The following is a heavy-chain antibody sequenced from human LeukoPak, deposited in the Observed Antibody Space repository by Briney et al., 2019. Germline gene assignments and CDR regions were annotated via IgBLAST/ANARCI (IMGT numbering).Heavy chain of an antibody. V-gene: IGHV1-2*02. CDR3: ARAKIAAAGMKVWVRGEYFQH. CDR1: GYTFTGYY. J-gene: IGHJ1*01. Sequence: GASVKVSCKASGYTFTGYYMHWARQAPGQGLEWMGWINPNSGGTNYAQKFQGRVTMTRDTSISTAYMELSRLRSDDTAVYYCARAKIAAAGMKVWVRGEYFQHWGQGTLVTVSS. D-gene: IGHD6-13*01. CDR2: INPNSGGT.